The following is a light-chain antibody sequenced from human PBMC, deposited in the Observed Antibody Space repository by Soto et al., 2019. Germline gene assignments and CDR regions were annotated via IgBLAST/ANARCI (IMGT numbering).Light chain of an antibody. CDR2: WAS. V-gene: IGKV4-1*01. CDR1: QSVLYSSNNKNY. Sequence: DIVMTQSPDSLAVSLGERATINCKSSQSVLYSSNNKNYLAWYQQKPGQPPKLLIYWASTRESGVPDRFSGSGSGTDFTLTISSLQAEDVAVYYCHQYYCTPRTFGQGTKVEIK. CDR3: HQYYCTPRT. J-gene: IGKJ1*01.